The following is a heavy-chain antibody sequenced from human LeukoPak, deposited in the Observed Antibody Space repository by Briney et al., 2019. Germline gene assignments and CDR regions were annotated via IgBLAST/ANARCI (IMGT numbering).Heavy chain of an antibody. CDR3: ARPIDSSGYFSPSTINHFDH. D-gene: IGHD3-22*01. CDR2: ISAYNGNT. J-gene: IGHJ4*02. V-gene: IGHV1-18*01. CDR1: GYTFTSYG. Sequence: GASVKVSCKASGYTFTSYGISWVRQAPGQGLEWMGWISAYNGNTNYAQKLQGRVTMTTDTSTSTAYMELRSLRSDDTAVYYCARPIDSSGYFSPSTINHFDHWAREPWSPSPQ.